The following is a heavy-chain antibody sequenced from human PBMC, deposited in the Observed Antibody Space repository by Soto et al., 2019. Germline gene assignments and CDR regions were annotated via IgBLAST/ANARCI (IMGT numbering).Heavy chain of an antibody. CDR1: GGSVRSSSYY. Sequence: QLQLQESGPDLVKPSETLSLTCTVSGGSVRSSSYYWGWIRQPPGKGLEWIGSIYYSGSTYYNPSLKSRVTVAGDTSKSQFALRLSSVTAADTAVYYCARHVDYGDNHTDYWGQGTLGTVAA. D-gene: IGHD4-17*01. J-gene: IGHJ4*02. CDR3: ARHVDYGDNHTDY. CDR2: IYYSGST. V-gene: IGHV4-39*01.